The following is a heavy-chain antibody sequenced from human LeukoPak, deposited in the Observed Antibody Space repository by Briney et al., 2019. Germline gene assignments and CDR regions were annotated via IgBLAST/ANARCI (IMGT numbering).Heavy chain of an antibody. CDR3: AKWGDYDILTGYYVSDF. V-gene: IGHV3-23*01. D-gene: IGHD3-9*01. Sequence: GGSLRLSCAASGFIFRDYAMSWVRQAPGKGLEWVSAITGSGDSTYYADSVKGRFTISRDNSKNTLYVEMNTLRAEDTAVYYCAKWGDYDILTGYYVSDFWGQGTLVTVSS. J-gene: IGHJ4*02. CDR1: GFIFRDYA. CDR2: ITGSGDST.